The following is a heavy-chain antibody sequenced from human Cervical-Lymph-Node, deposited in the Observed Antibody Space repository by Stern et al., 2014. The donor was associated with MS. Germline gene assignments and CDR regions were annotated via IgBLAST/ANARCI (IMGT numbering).Heavy chain of an antibody. CDR3: ARDLLWFGEFDWGAMDV. Sequence: VQLVESGGGVVQPGRSLRLSCAATGFNFSSYAMQWVRQAPGKGLEWVAVISYDGSKAYYADSVKGSLPISRDNSKKTLFLQMNSLRLEDTADYYCARDLLWFGEFDWGAMDVWGHGTTVTVSS. CDR2: ISYDGSKA. V-gene: IGHV3-30-3*01. CDR1: GFNFSSYA. D-gene: IGHD3-10*01. J-gene: IGHJ6*02.